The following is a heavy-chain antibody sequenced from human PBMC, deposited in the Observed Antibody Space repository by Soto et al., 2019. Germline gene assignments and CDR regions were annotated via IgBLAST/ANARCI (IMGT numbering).Heavy chain of an antibody. CDR3: AREPATAKPEGVDF. CDR1: GYTFSDYY. CDR2: INPNSGGT. V-gene: IGHV1-2*02. J-gene: IGHJ4*02. Sequence: QVQLVQSGAEVRKPGASVKVSCKASGYTFSDYYIHWVRQAPGQGLGWMGWINPNSGGTKYAPKFQGGVTMTRDTSITTAYMEWSRLRSGDTAVYYCAREPATAKPEGVDFWGQGTLVTVSS. D-gene: IGHD1-1*01.